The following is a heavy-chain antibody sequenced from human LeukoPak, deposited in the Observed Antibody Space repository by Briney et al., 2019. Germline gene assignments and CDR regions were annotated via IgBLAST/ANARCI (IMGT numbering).Heavy chain of an antibody. CDR1: GGTFSSYA. V-gene: IGHV1-69*04. Sequence: SVKVSCKASGGTFSSYAISWVRQAPGRGLEWMGRIIPILGIANYAQKFQGGVTITADKSTSTAYMELSSLRSEDTAVYYCARDPYYYDSSGYYYVPYYFDYWGQGTLVTVSS. D-gene: IGHD3-22*01. CDR2: IIPILGIA. J-gene: IGHJ4*02. CDR3: ARDPYYYDSSGYYYVPYYFDY.